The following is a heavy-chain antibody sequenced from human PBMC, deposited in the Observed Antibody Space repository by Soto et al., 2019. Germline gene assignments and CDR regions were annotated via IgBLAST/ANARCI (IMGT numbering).Heavy chain of an antibody. CDR3: AKVLIWGSGSSRYMDA. Sequence: EVQLLESGGGLEQPGGSLRLSCVASGFTFSSYAMSWVRQAPGKGLEWVSGISGRNENIHYADCVKGRFTISRDNSKKPLYLQMSSPRAEDTAAYYCAKVLIWGSGSSRYMDAWGTGTTVTVSS. CDR1: GFTFSSYA. J-gene: IGHJ6*03. D-gene: IGHD7-27*01. V-gene: IGHV3-23*01. CDR2: ISGRNENI.